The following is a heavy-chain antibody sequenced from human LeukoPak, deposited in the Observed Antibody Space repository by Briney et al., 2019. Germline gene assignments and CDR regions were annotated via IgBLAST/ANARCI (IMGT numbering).Heavy chain of an antibody. Sequence: GGSLRLSCAASGFTVSSNYMSWVRQAPGKGLEWVSSISSSSSYIYYADSVKGRFTISRDNAKNSLYLQMNSLRAEDTAVYYCARLGFTYYYGSGSPSVDYWGQGTLVTVSS. V-gene: IGHV3-21*01. D-gene: IGHD3-10*01. J-gene: IGHJ4*02. CDR1: GFTVSSNY. CDR3: ARLGFTYYYGSGSPSVDY. CDR2: ISSSSSYI.